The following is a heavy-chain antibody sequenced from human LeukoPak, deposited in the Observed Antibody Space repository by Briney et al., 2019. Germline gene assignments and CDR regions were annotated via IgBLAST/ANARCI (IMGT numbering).Heavy chain of an antibody. V-gene: IGHV4-39*07. D-gene: IGHD6-19*01. CDR1: GDSMSSTNYY. J-gene: IGHJ4*02. CDR3: ARGGGEVAGHFDY. CDR2: INHSGST. Sequence: SETLSLTCTVSGDSMSSTNYYWSWIRQPPGKGLEWIGEINHSGSTNYNPSLKSRVTISVDTSKNQFSLKLSSVTAADTAVYYCARGGGEVAGHFDYWGQGTLVTVSS.